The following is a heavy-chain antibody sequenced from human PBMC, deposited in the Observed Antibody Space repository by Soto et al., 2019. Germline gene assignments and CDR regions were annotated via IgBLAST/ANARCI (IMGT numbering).Heavy chain of an antibody. D-gene: IGHD6-19*01. CDR3: ARDRSSGWSGPWFDP. CDR1: GFTFSSYS. V-gene: IGHV3-48*02. J-gene: IGHJ5*02. Sequence: EVQLVESGGGLVQPGGSLRLSCAASGFTFSSYSMNWVRQAPGKGLEWVSYISSSSSTIYYADSVEGRFTISRDNAKNSLYLQMNSLRDEDTAVYYCARDRSSGWSGPWFDPWGQGTLVTVSS. CDR2: ISSSSSTI.